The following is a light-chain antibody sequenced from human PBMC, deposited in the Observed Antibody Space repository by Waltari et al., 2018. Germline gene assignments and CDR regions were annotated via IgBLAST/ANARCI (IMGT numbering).Light chain of an antibody. J-gene: IGKJ2*01. CDR2: AAS. CDR1: QSISRY. CDR3: QQSYTTPLST. V-gene: IGKV1-39*01. Sequence: DIQMTQSPSYLSASVGDRVTITCRASQSISRYLNRYQQKPGKAPKLLIYAASNLQSGVPSRFSGSGSATYVTLTISSLQPEDFATYYCQQSYTTPLSTFGQGTKLEIK.